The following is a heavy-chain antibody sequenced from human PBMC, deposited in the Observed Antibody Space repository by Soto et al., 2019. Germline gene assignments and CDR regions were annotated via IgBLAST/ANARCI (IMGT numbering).Heavy chain of an antibody. D-gene: IGHD3-22*01. CDR3: ARAPPKHAIYYYDSSHPWYYYYGMDV. CDR2: ISAYNGNT. CDR1: GYTFTSYG. J-gene: IGHJ6*02. V-gene: IGHV1-18*01. Sequence: ASVKVSCKASGYTFTSYGISWVRQAPGQGLEWMGWISAYNGNTNYAQKLQGRVTMTTDTSTSTAYMELRSLRSDDTAVYYCARAPPKHAIYYYDSSHPWYYYYGMDVWGQGTTVTVSS.